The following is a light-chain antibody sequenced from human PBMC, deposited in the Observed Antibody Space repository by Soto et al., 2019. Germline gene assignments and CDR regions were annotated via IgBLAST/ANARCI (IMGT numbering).Light chain of an antibody. CDR2: SNN. Sequence: QSVLTQPPSASGTPGQTVSISCSGSRSNIGSNTVNWYQQLPGTAPKLLIYSNNQRPSGVPDRFSGSKSGTSASLAISGLQSEDEADYYCAAWDDNLNAFFGGGTKVTVL. CDR1: RSNIGSNT. J-gene: IGLJ2*01. V-gene: IGLV1-44*01. CDR3: AAWDDNLNAF.